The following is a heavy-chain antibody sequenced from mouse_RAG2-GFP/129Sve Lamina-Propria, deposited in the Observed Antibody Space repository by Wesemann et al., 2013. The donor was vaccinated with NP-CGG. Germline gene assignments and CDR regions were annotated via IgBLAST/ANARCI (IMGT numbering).Heavy chain of an antibody. J-gene: IGHJ3*01. CDR3: ARVHYGSSYVFAY. CDR2: IYWDDDK. V-gene: IGHV8-12*01. CDR1: GFSLSTSGMG. Sequence: QVTLKESGPGILQSSQTLSLTCSFSGFSLSTSGMGVSWIRQPSGKGLEWLAHIYWDDDKRYNPSLKSRLTISKDTSRNQVFLKITSVDTADTATYYCARVHYGSSYVFAYWGQGTLVTVSA. D-gene: IGHD1-1*01.